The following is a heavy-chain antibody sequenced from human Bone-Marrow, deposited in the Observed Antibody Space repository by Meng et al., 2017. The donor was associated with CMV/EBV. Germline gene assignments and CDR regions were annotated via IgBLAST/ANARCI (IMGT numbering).Heavy chain of an antibody. J-gene: IGHJ3*02. Sequence: GGSLRLSCAGSGFTFSRYAMDWVRQGPGKELEWVTFIENDGSNKYYADSVKGRFTISRDNFKNTVYLQMNSLRAEDTAVYYCAKGDIVVVPAALIERAFDIWGQGTMVTVSS. CDR3: AKGDIVVVPAALIERAFDI. CDR2: IENDGSNK. CDR1: GFTFSRYA. D-gene: IGHD2-2*01. V-gene: IGHV3-30*02.